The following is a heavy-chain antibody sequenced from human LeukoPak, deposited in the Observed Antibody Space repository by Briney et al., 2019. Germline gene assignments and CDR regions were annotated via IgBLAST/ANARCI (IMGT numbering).Heavy chain of an antibody. J-gene: IGHJ5*02. Sequence: SETLSLTRTVSGVSISSHYWSWIRQPPGKGLEWIGYIYYGGSTNYNPSLKSRVTISVDTSKNQFSLKLRSVTAADTAVYYCARQQNWFDPWGQGTLVTVSS. V-gene: IGHV4-59*11. CDR1: GVSISSHY. CDR3: ARQQNWFDP. D-gene: IGHD6-13*01. CDR2: IYYGGST.